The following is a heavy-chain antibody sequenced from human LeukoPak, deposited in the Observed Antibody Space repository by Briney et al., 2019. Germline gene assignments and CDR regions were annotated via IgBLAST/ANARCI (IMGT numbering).Heavy chain of an antibody. CDR1: GFTFSSYG. V-gene: IGHV3-30*02. CDR3: TTDYYDSSGYPGY. D-gene: IGHD3-22*01. J-gene: IGHJ4*02. Sequence: GGSLRLSCVASGFTFSSYGMHWVRQAPGKGLEWVAFIRYDGSQNYNADSVKGRFIISRDNSKNTLYLQMNSLKTEDTAVYYCTTDYYDSSGYPGYWGQGTLVTVSS. CDR2: IRYDGSQN.